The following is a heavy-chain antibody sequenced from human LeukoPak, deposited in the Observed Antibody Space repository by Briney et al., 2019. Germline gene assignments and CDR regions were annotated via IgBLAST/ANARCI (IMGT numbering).Heavy chain of an antibody. Sequence: GGSLRLSCAASGFTFNNHAMSWVRQAPGKGLEWVSAISDSGGYTYYADSVKGRFTISRDNSKNTLYLQMNSLRAEDTAVYYCAKESGSGAYYDSNWFDSWGQGILVTVSS. J-gene: IGHJ5*01. CDR2: ISDSGGYT. D-gene: IGHD3-22*01. CDR1: GFTFNNHA. V-gene: IGHV3-23*01. CDR3: AKESGSGAYYDSNWFDS.